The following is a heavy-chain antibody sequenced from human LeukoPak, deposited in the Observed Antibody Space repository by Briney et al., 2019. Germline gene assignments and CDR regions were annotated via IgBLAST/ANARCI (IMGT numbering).Heavy chain of an antibody. CDR3: ARDPVQLWFDY. Sequence: SETLSLTCTVSGGSISSSSYYWGWIRQPPGKGLEWIGSIYYSGSTYYNPSLKSRVTISVDTSKNQFSLKLSSVTAADTAVYYCARDPVQLWFDYWGQGTLVTVSS. CDR1: GGSISSSSYY. J-gene: IGHJ4*02. D-gene: IGHD5-18*01. CDR2: IYYSGST. V-gene: IGHV4-39*07.